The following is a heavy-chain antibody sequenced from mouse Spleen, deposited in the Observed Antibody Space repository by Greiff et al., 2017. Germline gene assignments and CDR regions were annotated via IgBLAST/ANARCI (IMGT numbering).Heavy chain of an antibody. V-gene: IGHV1-80*01. D-gene: IGHD3-3*01. CDR1: GYAFSSYW. CDR3: ARWGWAYYFDY. CDR2: IYPGDGDT. J-gene: IGHJ2*01. Sequence: QVQLQQSGAELVKPGASVKISCKASGYAFSSYWMNWVKQRPGKGLEWIGQIYPGDGDTNYNGKFKGKATLTADKSSSTAYMQLSSLTSEDSAVYFCARWGWAYYFDYWGQGTTLTVSS.